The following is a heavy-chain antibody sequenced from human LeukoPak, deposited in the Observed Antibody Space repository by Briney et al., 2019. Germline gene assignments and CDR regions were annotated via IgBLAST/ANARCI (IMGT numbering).Heavy chain of an antibody. V-gene: IGHV5-10-1*01. CDR2: IDPSDSYT. CDR3: ARDVALSPVFDL. D-gene: IGHD5-12*01. J-gene: IGHJ2*01. CDR1: GYRFTTYW. Sequence: GGSLRISSKGSGYRFTTYWISWVRQMPGKGLEWMGRIDPSDSYTNYSPSFQGHVTISADKSITTAYLQWSTLKASDTAIYYCARDVALSPVFDLWGRGTLVTVSS.